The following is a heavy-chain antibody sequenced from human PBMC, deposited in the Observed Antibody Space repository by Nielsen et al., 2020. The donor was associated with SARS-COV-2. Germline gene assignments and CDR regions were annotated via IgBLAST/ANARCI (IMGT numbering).Heavy chain of an antibody. CDR1: RGSISSGGYY. CDR2: IYYSGST. V-gene: IGHV4-31*03. D-gene: IGHD6-19*01. J-gene: IGHJ4*02. Sequence: SETLSLTCTVSRGSISSGGYYWSWIRQHPGKGLEWIGYIYYSGSTYYNPSLKSRVTISVDTSKNQFSLKLSSVTAADTAVYYCARHLNEQWLAFDYWGQGTLVTVSS. CDR3: ARHLNEQWLAFDY.